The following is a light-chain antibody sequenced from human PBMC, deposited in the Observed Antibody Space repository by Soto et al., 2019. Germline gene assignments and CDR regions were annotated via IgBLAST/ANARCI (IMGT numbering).Light chain of an antibody. CDR2: DDS. V-gene: IGLV3-21*02. Sequence: SYELTQPPSVSVAPGQTARITCGGDTIGGKSVHWYQQKPGQAPVLVIYDDSDRPSGIPERFSGSNSGNTATLTISRVEAGDEADYYCRVWDSSSDHVIFGGGTKLTVL. J-gene: IGLJ2*01. CDR3: RVWDSSSDHVI. CDR1: TIGGKS.